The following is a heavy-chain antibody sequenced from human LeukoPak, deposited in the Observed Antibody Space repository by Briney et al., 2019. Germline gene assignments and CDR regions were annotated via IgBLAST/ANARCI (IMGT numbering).Heavy chain of an antibody. J-gene: IGHJ4*02. CDR2: INPNTGDT. CDR1: GYTFIGYY. CDR3: ARDSPAVSGRYNS. V-gene: IGHV1-2*02. Sequence: ASVKVSCKASGYTFIGYYLHWVRQAPGQGLEWMGWINPNTGDTNYAQNFQGRVTMTRDTSITTAYMELSSLRSDDTAVDYCARDSPAVSGRYNSWGQVTLVTVSS. D-gene: IGHD6-19*01.